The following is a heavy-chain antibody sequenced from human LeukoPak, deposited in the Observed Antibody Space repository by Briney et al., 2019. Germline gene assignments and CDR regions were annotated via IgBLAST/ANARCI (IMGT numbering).Heavy chain of an antibody. CDR1: GGSIGSYH. CDR3: ARSPYYYYGMDV. V-gene: IGHV4-59*01. J-gene: IGHJ6*02. CDR2: IYYSGST. Sequence: PSETLSLTCIVSGGSIGSYHWSWIRQPPGKGLEWIGYIYYSGSTNYNPSLKSRVSISVDTSKNQFSLKLSSVTAADTAVYYCARSPYYYYGMDVWGQGTTVTVSS.